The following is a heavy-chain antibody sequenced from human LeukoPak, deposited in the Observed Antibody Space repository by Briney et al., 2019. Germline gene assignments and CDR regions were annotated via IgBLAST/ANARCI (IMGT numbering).Heavy chain of an antibody. Sequence: SETLSLTCAVYGGSFSGYYWSWIRQPPGKGLEWIGEINHSGSTNYNPSLKSRVTISVDTSKNQFSLKLSSVTAADTAVYYCARGGTLRSVRKRYYFGYWGQGTLVTVSS. V-gene: IGHV4-34*01. CDR1: GGSFSGYY. D-gene: IGHD4-17*01. CDR2: INHSGST. CDR3: ARGGTLRSVRKRYYFGY. J-gene: IGHJ4*02.